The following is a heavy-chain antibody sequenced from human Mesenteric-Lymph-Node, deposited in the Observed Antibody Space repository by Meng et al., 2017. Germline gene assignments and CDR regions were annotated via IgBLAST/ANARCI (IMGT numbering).Heavy chain of an antibody. CDR1: GYTFTGYY. D-gene: IGHD3-10*01. J-gene: IGHJ3*02. CDR3: ARDLEGYYYGSGSYSAFDI. Sequence: ASVKVSCKASGYTFTGYYMHWVRQAPGQGLEWMGWISAYNGNTNYAQKLQGRVTMTTDTSTSTAYMELRSLRSDDTAVYYCARDLEGYYYGSGSYSAFDIWGQGTMVTVSS. CDR2: ISAYNGNT. V-gene: IGHV1-18*04.